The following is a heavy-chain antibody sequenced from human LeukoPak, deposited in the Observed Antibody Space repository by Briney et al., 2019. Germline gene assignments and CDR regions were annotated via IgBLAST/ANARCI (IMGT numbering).Heavy chain of an antibody. CDR1: GGSISSYY. V-gene: IGHV4-4*07. Sequence: SETLSLTCTVSGGSISSYYWSWIRQPAGKGLEWIGRIYTSGSTNYNPSLKSRVTMSVDTSKNQFSLKLSSVTAADTAVYYCARDRVKFGDLDAFDIWGQGTMVTVSS. D-gene: IGHD3-10*01. CDR2: IYTSGST. CDR3: ARDRVKFGDLDAFDI. J-gene: IGHJ3*02.